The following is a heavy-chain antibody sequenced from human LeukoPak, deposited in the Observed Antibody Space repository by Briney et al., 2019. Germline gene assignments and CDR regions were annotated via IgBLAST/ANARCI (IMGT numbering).Heavy chain of an antibody. Sequence: GGSLRLSCAASGFTVSSNYMSWVRQAPGKGLEWVSVIYSGGSTYYADSVKGRFTISRDNSKNTLYLQMNSLRAEDTAVYYCAKDPGPLGYGEELDYWGQGTLVTVSS. CDR1: GFTVSSNY. J-gene: IGHJ4*02. CDR2: IYSGGST. CDR3: AKDPGPLGYGEELDY. D-gene: IGHD4-17*01. V-gene: IGHV3-53*01.